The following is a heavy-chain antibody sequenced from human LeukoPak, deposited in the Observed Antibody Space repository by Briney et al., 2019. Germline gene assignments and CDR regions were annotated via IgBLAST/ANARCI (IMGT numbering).Heavy chain of an antibody. Sequence: NPSETLSLTCTVSGGSISSYYWSWIRQPPGKGLEWIGYIYYSGSTNYNPSLKSRVTISVDTSKNQFSLKLSSVTAADTAVYYCARSGSWYSDAFDIWGQGTMVTVSS. CDR1: GGSISSYY. CDR3: ARSGSWYSDAFDI. J-gene: IGHJ3*02. D-gene: IGHD6-13*01. CDR2: IYYSGST. V-gene: IGHV4-59*08.